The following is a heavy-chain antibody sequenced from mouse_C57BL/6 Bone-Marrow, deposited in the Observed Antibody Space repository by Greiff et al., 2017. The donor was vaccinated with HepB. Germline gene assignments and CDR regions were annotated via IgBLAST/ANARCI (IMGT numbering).Heavy chain of an antibody. CDR1: GYTFTDYY. CDR2: INPNNGGT. V-gene: IGHV1-26*01. Sequence: EVKLQQSGPELVKPGASVKISCKASGYTFTDYYMNWVKQSHGKSLEWIGDINPNNGGTSYNQKFKGKATLTVDKSSSTAYMELRSLTSEDSAVDYCARVRFAYWGQGTLVTVSA. J-gene: IGHJ3*01. CDR3: ARVRFAY.